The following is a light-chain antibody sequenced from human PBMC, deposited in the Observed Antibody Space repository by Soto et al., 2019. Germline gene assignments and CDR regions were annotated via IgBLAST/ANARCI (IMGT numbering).Light chain of an antibody. J-gene: IGKJ2*01. CDR1: QSVSSSY. CDR2: GAS. Sequence: EIVLTQSPGTLSLSPGERATLSCRASQSVSSSYLAWYQQKPGQAPRLLIYGASSRATGIPDRFSGSGSGTDFTLTISRLEPDAVAVYYCQQYGSSPYTFGQGTKLESK. V-gene: IGKV3-20*01. CDR3: QQYGSSPYT.